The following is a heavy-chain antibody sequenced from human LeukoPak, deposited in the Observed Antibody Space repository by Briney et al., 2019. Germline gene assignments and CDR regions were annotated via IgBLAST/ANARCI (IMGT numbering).Heavy chain of an antibody. CDR3: ARHGGSWSFDY. CDR2: IYNSGSP. Sequence: SETLSLTCAVSGASITNSNSVNWWSWVRQPPGKGPEWIGYIYNSGSPNYNPSLKSRVSMSIDTSKNQFSLKLNSVTAADTAIYYCARHGGSWSFDYWGRGTLVTASS. D-gene: IGHD6-13*01. J-gene: IGHJ4*02. CDR1: GASITNSNSVNW. V-gene: IGHV4-4*02.